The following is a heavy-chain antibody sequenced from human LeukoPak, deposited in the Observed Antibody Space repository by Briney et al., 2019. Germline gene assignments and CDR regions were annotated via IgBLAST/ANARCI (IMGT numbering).Heavy chain of an antibody. Sequence: PSQTLSLTCTVSGGSISSGSYYWSWIRQPAGKGLEWIGRIYTSGSTNYNPSLKGRVTISVDTSKNQFSLKLSSVTAADTAVYYCARDSDHYYYDSSGYSPVAAFDIWGQGTMVTVSS. V-gene: IGHV4-61*02. D-gene: IGHD3-22*01. CDR1: GGSISSGSYY. J-gene: IGHJ3*02. CDR2: IYTSGST. CDR3: ARDSDHYYYDSSGYSPVAAFDI.